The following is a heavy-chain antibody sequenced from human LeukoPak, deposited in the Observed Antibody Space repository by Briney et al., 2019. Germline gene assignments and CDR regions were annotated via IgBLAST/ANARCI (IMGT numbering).Heavy chain of an antibody. D-gene: IGHD2-2*01. CDR2: ISGSGGST. V-gene: IGHV3-23*01. CDR1: GFTFSSYA. J-gene: IGHJ4*02. CDR3: AKDEADIVVVPAASFDY. Sequence: SGGSLRLSCAASGFTFSSYAMSWVRQAPGKGLEWVSAISGSGGSTYYADAVKGRFTISRDNSKNTLYLQMNSLRAEDTAVYYCAKDEADIVVVPAASFDYWGQGTLVTVSS.